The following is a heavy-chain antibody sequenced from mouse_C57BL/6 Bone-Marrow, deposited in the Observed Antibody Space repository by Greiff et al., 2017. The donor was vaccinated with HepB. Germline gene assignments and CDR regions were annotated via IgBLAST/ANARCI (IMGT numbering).Heavy chain of an antibody. J-gene: IGHJ2*01. V-gene: IGHV1-72*01. Sequence: QVQLQQSGAELVKPGASVKLSCKASGYTFTSYWMHWVKQRPGRGLEWIGRIDPNSGGTKYNEKFKSKATLTVDKPSSTAYMQLSSLTSEDSAVYYCARSELLRLGFFFDYWGQGTTLTVSS. CDR2: IDPNSGGT. CDR1: GYTFTSYW. CDR3: ARSELLRLGFFFDY. D-gene: IGHD1-1*01.